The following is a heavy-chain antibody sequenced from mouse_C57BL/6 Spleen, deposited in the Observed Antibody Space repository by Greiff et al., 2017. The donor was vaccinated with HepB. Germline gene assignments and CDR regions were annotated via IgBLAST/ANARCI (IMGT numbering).Heavy chain of an antibody. D-gene: IGHD2-2*01. Sequence: VQLQQSGPELVKPGASVKISCKASGYSFTGYYMNWVKQSPEKSLEWIGEINPSTGGTTYNQKFKAKATLTVDKSSSTAYMQLKSLTSEDSAVYYCARVNYGYDEGFDYWSQGTTLTVSS. CDR3: ARVNYGYDEGFDY. J-gene: IGHJ2*01. CDR2: INPSTGGT. CDR1: GYSFTGYY. V-gene: IGHV1-42*01.